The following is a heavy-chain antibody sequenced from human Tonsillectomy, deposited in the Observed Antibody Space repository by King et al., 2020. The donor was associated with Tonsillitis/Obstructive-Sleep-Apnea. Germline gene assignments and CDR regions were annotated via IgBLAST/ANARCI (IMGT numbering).Heavy chain of an antibody. D-gene: IGHD5-12*01. V-gene: IGHV3-73*01. CDR1: GFTFSDAT. CDR3: TTGYGDY. Sequence: VQLVESGGGLVQPGGSLKLSCAASGFTFSDATMHWVRQASGKGLEWFGLIGSKANSYATVYAASVKGRFTISRDDSKNTAYLQMNSLKTEDTAVYHCTTGYGDYWGQGTLVTVSS. CDR2: IGSKANSYAT. J-gene: IGHJ4*02.